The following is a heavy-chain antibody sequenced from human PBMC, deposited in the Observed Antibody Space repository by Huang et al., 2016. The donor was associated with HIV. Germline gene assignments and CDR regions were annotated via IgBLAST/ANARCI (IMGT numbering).Heavy chain of an antibody. CDR1: GGSISSSTYY. V-gene: IGHV4-39*01. CDR2: SYYSGDT. J-gene: IGHJ3*01. Sequence: QVQLQESGPGLVKPSETLSLTCTVSGGSISSSTYYWGWIRQPPGKGLEWIGTSYYSGDTYYNPPLKSGVTLAVDTSKKQFSLNLSSVTAADTAVYYCARIPGNFDYFSAFDVWGQGTMVAVSP. D-gene: IGHD3-9*01. CDR3: ARIPGNFDYFSAFDV.